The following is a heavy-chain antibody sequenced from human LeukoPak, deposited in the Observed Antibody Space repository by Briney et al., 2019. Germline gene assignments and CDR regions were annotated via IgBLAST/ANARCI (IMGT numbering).Heavy chain of an antibody. CDR2: ISSSGSTI. Sequence: GGSLRLSCAASGFTFSSYEMNWVRQAPGKGLEWVSYISSSGSTIYYADSVKGRFTISRDNAKNSLYLQMNSLRAEDTAVYYCARGAYGSGSYGDNWFDPWGQGTLVTVSS. CDR1: GFTFSSYE. CDR3: ARGAYGSGSYGDNWFDP. D-gene: IGHD3-10*01. J-gene: IGHJ5*02. V-gene: IGHV3-48*03.